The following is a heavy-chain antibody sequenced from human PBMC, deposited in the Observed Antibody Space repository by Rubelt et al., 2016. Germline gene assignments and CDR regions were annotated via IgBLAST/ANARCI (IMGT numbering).Heavy chain of an antibody. CDR1: GDSIGSNYDF. CDR3: ALGDHRGTPIDY. Sequence: QLQMQESGPGLVKPSETLSLTCTVSGDSIGSNYDFWAWIRQPPGKELEWLASIQYTGSAYYNPSLKSRVTISVDRSKNQFYLKLTAVTAADTAVYDCALGDHRGTPIDYWGQGTVVTVSS. V-gene: IGHV4-39*07. CDR2: IQYTGSA. J-gene: IGHJ4*02. D-gene: IGHD1-14*01.